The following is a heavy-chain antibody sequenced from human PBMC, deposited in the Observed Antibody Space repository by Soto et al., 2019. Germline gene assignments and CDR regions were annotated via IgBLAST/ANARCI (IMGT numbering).Heavy chain of an antibody. D-gene: IGHD6-19*01. CDR3: ARRGIGVAGIFDY. CDR2: VNQDGTEK. J-gene: IGHJ4*02. CDR1: GFTFNDFW. Sequence: GGSLRLSCAASGFTFNDFWMNWVRQAPGKGLEWVARVNQDGTEKYYVDSLKGRFTISRDNAKNSIYLQMDSLRVEDTAVYYCARRGIGVAGIFDYWGQGALVTVSS. V-gene: IGHV3-7*03.